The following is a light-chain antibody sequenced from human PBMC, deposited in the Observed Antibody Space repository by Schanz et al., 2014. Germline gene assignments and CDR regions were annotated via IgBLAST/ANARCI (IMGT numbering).Light chain of an antibody. CDR2: GIS. V-gene: IGKV3-20*01. CDR3: QQYGRSPYT. Sequence: VMTQSPATLSVTPGERATLSCTASRSIGSNLAWYQQKPGQAPRLLIYGISSRATGIPDRFSGSGSGTEFTLSISRLESEDFAVYYCQQYGRSPYTFGPGTKVDIK. CDR1: RSIGSN. J-gene: IGKJ3*01.